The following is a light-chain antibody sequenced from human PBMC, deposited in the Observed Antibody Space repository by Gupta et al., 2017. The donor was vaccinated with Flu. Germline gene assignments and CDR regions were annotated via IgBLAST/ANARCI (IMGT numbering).Light chain of an antibody. CDR2: STN. V-gene: IGLV8-61*01. J-gene: IGLJ3*02. CDR1: SGLVSTSYL. CDR3: VLYMGSGIWV. Sequence: QTVVTQEPSFSVSPGGTVTLTCGLSSGLVSTSYLPSWYQQTPGQAPRTLIYSTNTRPSGVPDRFSGSILGNKAALTITGAQADDESDYYCVLYMGSGIWVFGGGTKLTVL.